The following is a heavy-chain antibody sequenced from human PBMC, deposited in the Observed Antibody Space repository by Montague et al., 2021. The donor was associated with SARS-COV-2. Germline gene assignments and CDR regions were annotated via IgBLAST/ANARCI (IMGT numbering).Heavy chain of an antibody. J-gene: IGHJ4*02. D-gene: IGHD6-13*01. CDR3: ASATVASSSGYASFDY. CDR2: INYSGRT. CDR1: GGSMNNYY. V-gene: IGHV4-59*01. Sequence: SETLSLTCTVSGGSMNNYYWSWIRQPPGKGLEWIGYINYSGRTHXNPSLQSRVTLSNDTSKNQLSLRLTSVTAADTAMYFCASATVASSSGYASFDYWGQGTLVTVSS.